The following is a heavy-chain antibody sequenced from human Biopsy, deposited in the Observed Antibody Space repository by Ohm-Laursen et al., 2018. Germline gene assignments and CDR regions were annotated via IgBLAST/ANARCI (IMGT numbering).Heavy chain of an antibody. V-gene: IGHV4-4*07. CDR2: IYPGGST. Sequence: SETLSLTCNVSGGDINNYYWSWIRQPAGKGLEWIGRIYPGGSTNYNLSLKSRVTMSVDTSKKQLSLRLRSVTAADTAMYYCASVVLGPTNDAFDLWGQGTMVAVSS. CDR1: GGDINNYY. CDR3: ASVVLGPTNDAFDL. D-gene: IGHD3-22*01. J-gene: IGHJ3*01.